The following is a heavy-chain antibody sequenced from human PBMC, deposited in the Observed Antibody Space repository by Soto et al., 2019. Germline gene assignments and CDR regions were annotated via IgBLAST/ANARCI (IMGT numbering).Heavy chain of an antibody. CDR2: INAGNGNT. Sequence: ASVKVSCKASGYTFTSYAMHWVRQAPGQRLEWMGWINAGNGNTKYSQKFQGRVTITRDTSASTAYMELSNLRSEDTAAYYCARDIALAANWFDPWGQGTLVTVSS. V-gene: IGHV1-3*01. D-gene: IGHD6-19*01. CDR1: GYTFTSYA. J-gene: IGHJ5*02. CDR3: ARDIALAANWFDP.